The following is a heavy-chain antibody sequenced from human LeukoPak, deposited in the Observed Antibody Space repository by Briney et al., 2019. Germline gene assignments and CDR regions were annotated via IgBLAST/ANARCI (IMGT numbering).Heavy chain of an antibody. Sequence: SVKVSCKASGGTFSSYAISWVRQAPGQGLEWMGRIIPIFGTANYAQKFRGRVTITTDESTSTAYMELSSLRSEDTAVYYCAREMITMIDYYYMDVWGKGTTVTVSS. CDR3: AREMITMIDYYYMDV. D-gene: IGHD3-22*01. CDR1: GGTFSSYA. V-gene: IGHV1-69*05. J-gene: IGHJ6*03. CDR2: IIPIFGTA.